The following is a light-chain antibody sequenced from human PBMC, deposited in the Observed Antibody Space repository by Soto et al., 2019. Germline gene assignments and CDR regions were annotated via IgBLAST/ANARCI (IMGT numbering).Light chain of an antibody. V-gene: IGLV2-14*01. CDR3: TSYTPRSTLFYV. J-gene: IGLJ1*01. CDR2: EVS. CDR1: SSDIGGYSY. Sequence: QSALTQPASVSGSPGQSITISCTGTSSDIGGYSYVSWYQQHPGKAPKLMIYEVSNRPSGVSNRFSGSKSGNTASLTISGLQADDEADYYCTSYTPRSTLFYVFGSGTKVTVL.